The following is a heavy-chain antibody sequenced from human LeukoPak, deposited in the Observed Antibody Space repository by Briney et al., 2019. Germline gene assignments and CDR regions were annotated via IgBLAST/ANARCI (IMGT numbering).Heavy chain of an antibody. CDR2: IYYSGST. J-gene: IGHJ4*02. CDR1: GGSISSSSYY. CDR3: ARHVPAISDCWSGYSAIDY. Sequence: KPSETLSLTCTVSGGSISSSSYYRGWIRQPPGKGLEWMGSIYYSGSTYYNPSLKSRITICVDTSKNQFSMKLSSVTAADTAVYYCARHVPAISDCWSGYSAIDYWGQGTLVTVSS. V-gene: IGHV4-39*01. D-gene: IGHD3-3*01.